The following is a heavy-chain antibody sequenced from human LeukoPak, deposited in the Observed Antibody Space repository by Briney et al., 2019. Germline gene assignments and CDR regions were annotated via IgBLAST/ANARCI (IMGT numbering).Heavy chain of an antibody. CDR1: GGSFSGYY. CDR3: ARRAGIAAAGTGRDFDY. V-gene: IGHV4-34*01. J-gene: IGHJ4*02. Sequence: PSETLSLTCAVYGGSFSGYYWSWIRQPPGKGLEWIGEINHSGSTNYNPPLKSRVTISVDTSKNQFSLKLSSVTAADTAVYYCARRAGIAAAGTGRDFDYWGQGTLVTVSS. D-gene: IGHD6-13*01. CDR2: INHSGST.